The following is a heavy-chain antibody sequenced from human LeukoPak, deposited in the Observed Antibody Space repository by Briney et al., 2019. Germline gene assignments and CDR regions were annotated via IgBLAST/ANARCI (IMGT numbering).Heavy chain of an antibody. V-gene: IGHV4-39*07. CDR3: ARVVTAAGLDL. D-gene: IGHD6-19*01. CDR1: GGPISGSVT. Sequence: SETLSLTCTVSGGPISGSVTWGWVRQPPGRGLEWIGNVHYDGRTAPNPSLKSRVTMSLDTSTNQFSLKLNSVTATDTALYYCARVVTAAGLDLWGRGILVTISS. CDR2: VHYDGRT. J-gene: IGHJ5*02.